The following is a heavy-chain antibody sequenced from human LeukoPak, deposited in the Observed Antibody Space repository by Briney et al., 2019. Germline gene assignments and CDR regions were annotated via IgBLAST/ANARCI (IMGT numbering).Heavy chain of an antibody. D-gene: IGHD6-19*01. CDR1: GYTFIHYG. V-gene: IGHV1-18*01. Sequence: GASVKVSCKASGYTFIHYGVSWVRQAPGQGLEWMGWINSNGGGTLYAQSLQGRVTLTTDTSTSTLYMELRTLRPDDTAVYYCARSSTGWSVDFWGQGTLVTVSS. CDR2: INSNGGGT. CDR3: ARSSTGWSVDF. J-gene: IGHJ4*02.